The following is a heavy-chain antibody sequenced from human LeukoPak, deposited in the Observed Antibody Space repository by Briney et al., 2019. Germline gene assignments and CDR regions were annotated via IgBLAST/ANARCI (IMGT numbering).Heavy chain of an antibody. CDR2: IYSGCST. CDR3: ARVPILGSDV. D-gene: IGHD3-16*01. Sequence: GGSLRLSCAASGFTVSSNYISWGRQAPGKGLEWGSVIYSGCSTYYADSVKGRFTISRDNSTSTLYLQMNSLRAEDTAVYYCARVPILGSDVWGKGTTVTVSS. CDR1: GFTVSSNY. V-gene: IGHV3-66*02. J-gene: IGHJ6*04.